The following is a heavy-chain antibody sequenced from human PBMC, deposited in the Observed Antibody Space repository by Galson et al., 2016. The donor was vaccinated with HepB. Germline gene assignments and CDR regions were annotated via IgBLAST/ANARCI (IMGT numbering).Heavy chain of an antibody. Sequence: SVKVSCKASGYTFTSYAIHWVRQAPGQRLEWMGWTNNANGNTEYSQSFQGRVTFTRDTSASTAYMELSSLRSEDTAVYYCARAGGSGWSRLWWGQGTLVAVSS. J-gene: IGHJ4*02. CDR2: TNNANGNT. V-gene: IGHV1-3*04. CDR1: GYTFTSYA. D-gene: IGHD6-19*01. CDR3: ARAGGSGWSRLW.